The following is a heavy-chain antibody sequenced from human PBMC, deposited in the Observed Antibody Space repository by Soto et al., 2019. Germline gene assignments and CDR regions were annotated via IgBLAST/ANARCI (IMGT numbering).Heavy chain of an antibody. CDR1: GFTVSSNY. V-gene: IGHV3-53*04. D-gene: IGHD3-10*01. J-gene: IGHJ4*02. CDR2: IYSGGST. CDR3: ARSGLWFGELSEKN. Sequence: GGSLRLSCAASGFTVSSNYMSWVRQAPGKGLEWVSVIYSGGSTYYADSVKGRFTISRHNSKNTLYLQMNSLRAEDMAVYYCARSGLWFGELSEKNWGPGTLVTVSS.